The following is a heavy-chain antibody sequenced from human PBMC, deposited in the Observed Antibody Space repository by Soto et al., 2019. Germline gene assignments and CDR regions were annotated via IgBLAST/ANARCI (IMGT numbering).Heavy chain of an antibody. CDR2: IRSKAYGGTT. CDR3: TRVRPVTMTYYYGMDV. J-gene: IGHJ6*02. CDR1: GFTFGDYA. V-gene: IGHV3-49*04. D-gene: IGHD4-4*01. Sequence: SLRLSCTASGFTFGDYAMSWVRQAPGKGLEWVGFIRSKAYGGTTEYAASVKGRFTISRDDSKSIAYLQMNSLKTEDTAVYYCTRVRPVTMTYYYGMDVWGQGTTVTVSS.